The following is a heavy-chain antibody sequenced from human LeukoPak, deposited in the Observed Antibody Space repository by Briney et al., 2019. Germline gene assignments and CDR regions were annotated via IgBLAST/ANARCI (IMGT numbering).Heavy chain of an antibody. CDR2: ISSSGSTI. V-gene: IGHV3-48*01. CDR1: GFTFSTYS. J-gene: IGHJ1*01. CDR3: ARGVPDAIGYFQH. D-gene: IGHD2-2*01. Sequence: SGGSLRLSCAASGFTFSTYSMNWVRQAPGKGLEWVSYISSSGSTIYYADSVKGRFTISRDKAKNPLYLQMNSLRAEDTAVYYCARGVPDAIGYFQHWGQGTLVTVSS.